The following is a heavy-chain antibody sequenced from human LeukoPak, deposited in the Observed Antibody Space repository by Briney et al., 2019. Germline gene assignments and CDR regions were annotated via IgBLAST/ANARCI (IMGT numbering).Heavy chain of an antibody. CDR3: ARDPFGGSSWYTEISPYFDY. CDR1: GFTFSSYA. CDR2: ISYDGSNK. J-gene: IGHJ4*02. Sequence: GGSLRLSCAASGFTFSSYAMHWVRQALGKGLEWVAVISYDGSNKYYADSVKGRFTISRDNSKNTLYLQMNSLRAEDTAVYYCARDPFGGSSWYTEISPYFDYWGQGTLVTVSS. D-gene: IGHD6-13*01. V-gene: IGHV3-30*01.